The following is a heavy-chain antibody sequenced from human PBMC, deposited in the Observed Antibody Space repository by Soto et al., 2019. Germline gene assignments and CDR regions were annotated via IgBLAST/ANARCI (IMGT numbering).Heavy chain of an antibody. Sequence: QVQLVQSGAEVKKPGASVKVSCKVSGYTLTELSMHWVRQAPGKGLERMGGFDPEDGETIYAQKFHCRVTMTEDTSKDTAYMELSSLRSEDTAVYYCATEVVNAKWHRGPFDYWGQGTLVTVSS. J-gene: IGHJ4*02. D-gene: IGHD2-21*01. V-gene: IGHV1-24*01. CDR2: FDPEDGET. CDR3: ATEVVNAKWHRGPFDY. CDR1: GYTLTELS.